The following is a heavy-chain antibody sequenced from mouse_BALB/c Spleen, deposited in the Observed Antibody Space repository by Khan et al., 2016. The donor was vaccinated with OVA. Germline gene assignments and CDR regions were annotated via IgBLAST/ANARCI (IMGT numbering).Heavy chain of an antibody. CDR2: IYPGNTDT. Sequence: EVQLQQSGTVLARPGASVKMSCKASGYTFTSYWMHWVKQRPGQGLEWIGDIYPGNTDTNYNQKFKGKAKLTAVTSTSTAYMELYSLTNEDSAFXYCTRRNWDVAWFAYWGQGTLVTVSA. J-gene: IGHJ3*01. CDR1: GYTFTSYW. CDR3: TRRNWDVAWFAY. V-gene: IGHV1-5*01. D-gene: IGHD4-1*01.